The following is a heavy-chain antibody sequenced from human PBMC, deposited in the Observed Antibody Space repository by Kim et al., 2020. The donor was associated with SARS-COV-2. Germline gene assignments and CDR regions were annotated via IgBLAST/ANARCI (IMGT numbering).Heavy chain of an antibody. V-gene: IGHV3-23*01. Sequence: GGSLRLSCAASGFTFSTYGMSWVRQAPGKGLEWVSTISGSGGSTCYADSVKGRFTISSDNSNNTLYLQVKSLRVEDKATYYCANRGGDYGGQGILVTVSS. CDR1: GFTFSTYG. J-gene: IGHJ4*01. D-gene: IGHD3-16*01. CDR2: ISGSGGST. CDR3: ANRGGDY.